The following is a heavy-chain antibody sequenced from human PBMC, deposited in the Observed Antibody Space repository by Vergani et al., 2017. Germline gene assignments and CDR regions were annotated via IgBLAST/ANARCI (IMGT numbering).Heavy chain of an antibody. V-gene: IGHV4-38-2*01. J-gene: IGHJ4*02. CDR3: ARHSAAGTYY. CDR1: GYSISSGYY. D-gene: IGHD6-13*01. Sequence: QVQLQESGPGLVKPSETLSLTCAVSGYSISSGYYWGWIRQPPGKGLEWIGSIYHSGSTYYNPSLKSRVTISVDTSKNQFSLKLSSVTAADTAVYYCARHSAAGTYYWGQGTLVTVSS. CDR2: IYHSGST.